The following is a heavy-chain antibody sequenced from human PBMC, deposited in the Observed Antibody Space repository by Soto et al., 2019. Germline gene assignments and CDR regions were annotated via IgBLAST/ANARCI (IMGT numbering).Heavy chain of an antibody. V-gene: IGHV3-9*01. CDR3: AKVGPDALCAGGSGYFDS. Sequence: EVQMVESGGGFIQPGRSLGLSCAASGFTFDDYAMHWVRRVPGRGLEWVSSITWHGHVRGYADSVKGRFTVSRDNAKKSLYLHMGDLRPEDTALYYCAKVGPDALCAGGSGYFDSWGDGIQVTVTS. D-gene: IGHD1-26*01. J-gene: IGHJ4*03. CDR2: ITWHGHVR. CDR1: GFTFDDYA.